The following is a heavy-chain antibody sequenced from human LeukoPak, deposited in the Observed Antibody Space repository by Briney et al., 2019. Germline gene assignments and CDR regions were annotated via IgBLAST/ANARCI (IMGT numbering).Heavy chain of an antibody. CDR3: ARGSRGYSYGSVGHYFDY. J-gene: IGHJ4*02. CDR2: IIPIFGTA. V-gene: IGHV1-69*13. CDR1: GGTFSSYA. D-gene: IGHD5-18*01. Sequence: SVKVSCKASGGTFSSYAISWVRQAPGQGLEWMGGIIPIFGTANYAQKFQGRVTITADESTSTAYMELSSLRSEDTAVYYCARGSRGYSYGSVGHYFDYWGQGTLVTVSS.